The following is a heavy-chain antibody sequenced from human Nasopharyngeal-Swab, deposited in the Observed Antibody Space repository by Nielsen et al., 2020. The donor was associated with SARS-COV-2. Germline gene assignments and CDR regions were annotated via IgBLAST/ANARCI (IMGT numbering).Heavy chain of an antibody. J-gene: IGHJ6*02. CDR2: ISGSGNTT. D-gene: IGHD2-21*01. V-gene: IGHV3-23*01. CDR1: GFTFSSSG. CDR3: AKAPYLRGLDV. Sequence: GESLKISCAASGFTFSSSGMHWVRQAPGKGLEWVSIISGSGNTTYYADSVNDRFTISRDNSKNTLYLQMNSLRVEDTAVYYCAKAPYLRGLDVWGQGTTVTVSS.